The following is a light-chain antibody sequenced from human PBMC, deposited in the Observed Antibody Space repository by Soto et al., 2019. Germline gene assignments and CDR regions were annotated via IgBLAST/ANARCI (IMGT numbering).Light chain of an antibody. J-gene: IGLJ3*02. CDR1: SGDIGNYEL. V-gene: IGLV2-23*02. Sequence: QSALTQPASVSGSPGQSITISCTGSSGDIGNYELVSWYQQIPGKAPQLMIFEVSRRPSRVSDRFSGSKSGNTASLTISGLQAEYEGGFYCCSYAGGGAWVFGGGTKLTVL. CDR3: CSYAGGGAWV. CDR2: EVS.